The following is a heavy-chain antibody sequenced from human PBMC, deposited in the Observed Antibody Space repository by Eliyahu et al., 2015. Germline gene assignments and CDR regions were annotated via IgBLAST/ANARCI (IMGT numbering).Heavy chain of an antibody. Sequence: QVQLQESGPGLVKPSETLSLTCXXSGGSISSYYWSWXRQPPGKGLEWIGYIYYSGSSNYNPSLKSRVTISVDTSKNQFSLKLSSVTAADTAVYYCARWVYGDSPNWFDPWGQGTLVTVSS. CDR3: ARWVYGDSPNWFDP. V-gene: IGHV4-59*01. D-gene: IGHD4-17*01. CDR1: GGSISSYY. J-gene: IGHJ5*02. CDR2: IYYSGSS.